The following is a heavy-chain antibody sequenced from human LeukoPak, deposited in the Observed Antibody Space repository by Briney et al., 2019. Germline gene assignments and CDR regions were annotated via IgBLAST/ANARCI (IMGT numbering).Heavy chain of an antibody. D-gene: IGHD2-15*01. J-gene: IGHJ4*02. V-gene: IGHV1-69*13. Sequence: ASVKVSCKASGGTFSSYAISWVRQAPGQGLEWMGGIIPIFGTANYAQKFQGRAMITADESTSTAYMELSSLRSEDTAVYYCARDCSGGSCYFDYWGQGTLVTVSS. CDR1: GGTFSSYA. CDR3: ARDCSGGSCYFDY. CDR2: IIPIFGTA.